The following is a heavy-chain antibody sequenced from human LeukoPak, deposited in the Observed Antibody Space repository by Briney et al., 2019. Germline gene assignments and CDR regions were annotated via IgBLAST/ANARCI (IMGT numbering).Heavy chain of an antibody. D-gene: IGHD4-17*01. Sequence: GSLRLSCAASGFTFSSYSMNWVRQAPGKGLEWVSSISSSSSYIYYADSVKGRFTISRDNAKNSLYLQMNSLRAEDTAVYYCARDGPYGDYVPFDYWGQGTLVTVSS. V-gene: IGHV3-21*01. CDR1: GFTFSSYS. CDR3: ARDGPYGDYVPFDY. J-gene: IGHJ4*02. CDR2: ISSSSSYI.